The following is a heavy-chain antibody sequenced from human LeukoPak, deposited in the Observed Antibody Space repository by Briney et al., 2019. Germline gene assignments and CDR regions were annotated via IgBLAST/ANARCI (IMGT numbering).Heavy chain of an antibody. V-gene: IGHV1-8*01. D-gene: IGHD4-23*01. J-gene: IGHJ4*02. Sequence: ASVTVSCTASGYTFTSYDINWVRQAPGQGLEWMGWMNPNSGNTGYAQKFQGRVTMTRNTSISTAYMELSSLRSEDTAVYYCARDYGGNYYFDYWGQGTLVTVSS. CDR2: MNPNSGNT. CDR3: ARDYGGNYYFDY. CDR1: GYTFTSYD.